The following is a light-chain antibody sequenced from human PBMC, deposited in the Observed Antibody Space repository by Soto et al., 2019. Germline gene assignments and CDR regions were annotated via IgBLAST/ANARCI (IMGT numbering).Light chain of an antibody. CDR1: GSDVGGYNY. V-gene: IGLV2-11*01. J-gene: IGLJ2*01. CDR2: DVT. Sequence: QSALTQPRSVSGSPGQSVTISCTGTGSDVGGYNYVSWYQQHPGKAPKLMINDVTKRPSGVPDRFSGPKSGNTASLTISGLQAEDEADYYCCSYAGSYTLVFGGGTKLTVL. CDR3: CSYAGSYTLV.